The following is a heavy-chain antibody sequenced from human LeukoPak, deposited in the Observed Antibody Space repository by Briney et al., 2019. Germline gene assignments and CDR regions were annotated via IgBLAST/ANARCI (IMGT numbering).Heavy chain of an antibody. D-gene: IGHD3-9*01. V-gene: IGHV4-4*02. Sequence: SGTLSPTCAVSGGSISSSNWWSWVRQPPGKGLEWIGEIYHSGSTNYNPSLKSRVTISVDKSKNQFSLKLSSVTAADTAVYYCASPRSYDILTGPFDYWGQGTLVTVSS. J-gene: IGHJ4*02. CDR3: ASPRSYDILTGPFDY. CDR2: IYHSGST. CDR1: GGSISSSNW.